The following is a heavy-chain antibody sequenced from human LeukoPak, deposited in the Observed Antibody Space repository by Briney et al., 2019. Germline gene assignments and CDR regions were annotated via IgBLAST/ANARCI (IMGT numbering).Heavy chain of an antibody. D-gene: IGHD6-6*01. CDR1: GGSISSSSYY. CDR3: ARRRPGSSSGYYFDY. Sequence: KPSETLSLTCTVSGGSISSSSYYWGWIRQPPGKGLEWIESIYYSGSTYYNPSLKSRVTISVDTSKNQFSLKLSSVTAADTAVYYCARRRPGSSSGYYFDYWGQGTLVTVSS. V-gene: IGHV4-39*01. CDR2: IYYSGST. J-gene: IGHJ4*02.